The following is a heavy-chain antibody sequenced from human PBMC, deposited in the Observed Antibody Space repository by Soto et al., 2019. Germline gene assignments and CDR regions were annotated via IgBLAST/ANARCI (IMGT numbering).Heavy chain of an antibody. J-gene: IGHJ4*02. Sequence: GGSLRLSCAASGFTFSSYAMSWVRQAPGKGLEWVSAISGSGGSTYYADSVKGRFTIPRDNSKNTLYLQMNSLRAEDTAVYYCARAVAATAWTFYYFDYWGQGTLVTVSS. CDR2: ISGSGGST. CDR3: ARAVAATAWTFYYFDY. V-gene: IGHV3-23*01. CDR1: GFTFSSYA. D-gene: IGHD2-15*01.